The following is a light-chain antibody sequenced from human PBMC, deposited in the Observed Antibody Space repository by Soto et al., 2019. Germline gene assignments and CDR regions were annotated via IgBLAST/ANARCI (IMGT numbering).Light chain of an antibody. Sequence: QSALTQPASVSGSPGQSITISCTGTSSDIGGYNYVSWYQQHPGKAPKLMIYEVSNRPSGLSDRFSGSKSGNTASLTISGFQAEDEADYYCSSYTSSNFLFGGGTKLTVL. CDR2: EVS. V-gene: IGLV2-14*01. CDR1: SSDIGGYNY. CDR3: SSYTSSNFL. J-gene: IGLJ2*01.